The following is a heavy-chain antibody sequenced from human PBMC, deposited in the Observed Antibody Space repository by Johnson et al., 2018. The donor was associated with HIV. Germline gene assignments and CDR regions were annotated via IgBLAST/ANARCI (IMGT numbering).Heavy chain of an antibody. Sequence: QVQLVESWGAVVPPGRSLRVSCAASGFTFRSYAMHWVRQAPGKGLEWVAVITYDGRNKYYADSVKGRFTISRDHSKNTLYLQMNSLRAEDTAVYYCAKDWGERDFDWTYDAFDIWGQGTMVTVSS. J-gene: IGHJ3*02. D-gene: IGHD3-9*01. CDR1: GFTFRSYA. CDR2: ITYDGRNK. V-gene: IGHV3-30*04. CDR3: AKDWGERDFDWTYDAFDI.